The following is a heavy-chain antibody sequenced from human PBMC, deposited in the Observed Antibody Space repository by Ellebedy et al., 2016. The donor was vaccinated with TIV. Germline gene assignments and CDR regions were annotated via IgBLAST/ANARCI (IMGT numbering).Heavy chain of an antibody. V-gene: IGHV3-23*01. D-gene: IGHD4-23*01. J-gene: IGHJ3*02. CDR2: ISDSGGNT. CDR1: GLTFSSHA. CDR3: ARDPVGVGPAFDI. Sequence: PGGSLRLSCAASGLTFSSHAMSWVRKAPGKGLEWVSSISDSGGNTYYADSVKGRFTISRDNSKNTLYLQMNSLRAEDTAVYYCARDPVGVGPAFDIWGQGTMVTVSS.